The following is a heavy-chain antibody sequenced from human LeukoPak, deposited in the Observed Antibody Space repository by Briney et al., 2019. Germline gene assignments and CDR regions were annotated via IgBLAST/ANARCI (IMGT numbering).Heavy chain of an antibody. CDR2: IYSDGST. CDR1: GFIVSGDF. V-gene: IGHV3-66*01. J-gene: IGHJ4*02. Sequence: GGSLRLSCAASGFIVSGDFMSWVRQAPGKGLEWVSVIYSDGSTYYADSVKGRFTISRDNAKNSLYLQMNSLRAEDTAVYYCARDPSLLFYWGQGTLVTVSS. D-gene: IGHD2-15*01. CDR3: ARDPSLLFY.